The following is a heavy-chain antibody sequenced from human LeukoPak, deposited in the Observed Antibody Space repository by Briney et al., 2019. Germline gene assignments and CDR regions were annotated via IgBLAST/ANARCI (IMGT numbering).Heavy chain of an antibody. D-gene: IGHD5-18*01. CDR1: GFTFSSYE. J-gene: IGHJ4*02. CDR3: ARDGDSYGTVDY. V-gene: IGHV3-48*03. CDR2: ISSSGSTI. Sequence: PGGSLRLSCAASGFTFSSYEMNWVRQAPGKGLEWVSYISSSGSTIYYADSVKGRFTISRDNAKNSLYLQMNSLRAEDTAVYYCARDGDSYGTVDYWGQGTLVTVSS.